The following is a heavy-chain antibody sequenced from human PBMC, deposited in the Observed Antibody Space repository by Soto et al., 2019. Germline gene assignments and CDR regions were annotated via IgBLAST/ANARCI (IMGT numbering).Heavy chain of an antibody. J-gene: IGHJ4*02. D-gene: IGHD3-16*02. V-gene: IGHV3-30*18. CDR2: ISNQGNIK. CDR1: GFTFETYA. Sequence: GGSLRLSCEASGFTFETYAMHWVRQAPGKGLEWVAFISNQGNIKYYADSVKGRFTISRDNSKNTLYLQMNSLRAEDTAVYYCAKLMITFGGVIHQAPSGPIDYWGQGTLVTVSS. CDR3: AKLMITFGGVIHQAPSGPIDY.